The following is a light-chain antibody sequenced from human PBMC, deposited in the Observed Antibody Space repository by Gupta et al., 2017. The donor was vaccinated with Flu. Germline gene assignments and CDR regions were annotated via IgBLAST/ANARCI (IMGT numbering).Light chain of an antibody. V-gene: IGKV3-11*01. J-gene: IGKJ2*01. CDR3: QQRIEWPDT. CDR2: GAS. CDR1: QSINSD. Sequence: GERATLSCRTSQSINSDLAWYQQRPAQAPRLLIYGASNRATGIPARFSGSGSGTDFTLTISSLEPEDFAVYYCQQRIEWPDTFGQGIKLEI.